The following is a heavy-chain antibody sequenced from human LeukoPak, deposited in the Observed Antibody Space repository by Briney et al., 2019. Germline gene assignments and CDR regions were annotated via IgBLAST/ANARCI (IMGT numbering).Heavy chain of an antibody. V-gene: IGHV3-23*01. CDR2: ISGSGGST. CDR1: GFTFGDYA. D-gene: IGHD2-2*01. CDR3: AKGARDYQLPSDFDY. J-gene: IGHJ4*02. Sequence: PGRSLRLSCTASGFTFGDYAMSWFRQAPGKGLEWVSAISGSGGSTYYADSVKGRFTISRDNSKNTLYLQMNSLRAEDTAVYYCAKGARDYQLPSDFDYWGQGTLVTVSS.